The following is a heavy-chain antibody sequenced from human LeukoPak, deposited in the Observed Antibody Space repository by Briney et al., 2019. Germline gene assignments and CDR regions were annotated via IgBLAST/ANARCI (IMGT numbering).Heavy chain of an antibody. Sequence: PLRSLRLSSAPSLFAFSNYAMNSVRQPPGKGLEWVSSITGTGGATYYADSMKGRFTISRDNSKNTLYLQMTSLKAEDTAVYYCAKRGSDFRALEYWGQGTLVTVSS. CDR3: AKRGSDFRALEY. CDR1: LFAFSNYA. CDR2: ITGTGGAT. V-gene: IGHV3-23*01. J-gene: IGHJ4*02. D-gene: IGHD3-3*01.